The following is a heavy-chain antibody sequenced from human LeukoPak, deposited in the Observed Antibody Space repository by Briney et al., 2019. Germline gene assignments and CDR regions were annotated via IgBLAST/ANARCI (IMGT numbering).Heavy chain of an antibody. CDR3: ARGGGPYYYDSSGPQSRPFDP. V-gene: IGHV1-69*04. CDR1: GGTFSSYA. Sequence: SVKVSCKASGGTFSSYAISWVRQAPGQGLEWMGRIIPIVGIANYAQKFQGRVTITADKSTSTAYMELSSLRSEDTAVYYCARGGGPYYYDSSGPQSRPFDPWGQGTLVTVSS. D-gene: IGHD3-22*01. J-gene: IGHJ5*02. CDR2: IIPIVGIA.